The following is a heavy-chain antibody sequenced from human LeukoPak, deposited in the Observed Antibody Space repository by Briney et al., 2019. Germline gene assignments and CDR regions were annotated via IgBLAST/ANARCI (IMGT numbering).Heavy chain of an antibody. V-gene: IGHV4-39*07. D-gene: IGHD3-9*01. Sequence: PSETLSLTCTVSGGSISSSTSYWGWIRQSPGKGLEWIATIYYGGTTYYNPSLKSRVTISVDTSKNQFSLKLTSVTAADTAVYYCARENQAGYTYYGMDVWGQGTTVTVSS. CDR2: IYYGGTT. CDR3: ARENQAGYTYYGMDV. CDR1: GGSISSSTSY. J-gene: IGHJ6*02.